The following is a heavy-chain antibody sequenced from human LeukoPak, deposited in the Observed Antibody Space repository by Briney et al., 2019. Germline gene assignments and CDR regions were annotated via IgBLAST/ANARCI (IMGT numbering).Heavy chain of an antibody. Sequence: SETLSLTCTVSGGSISSSSYYWGWIRQPPGKGREWIGRIYYSGSTYYNPSLKSRVTISVDTSKNQFSLKLSSVTAADTAVYYCARLMLWGYSYGYWFDPWGQGTLVTVSS. CDR3: ARLMLWGYSYGYWFDP. J-gene: IGHJ5*02. CDR2: IYYSGST. CDR1: GGSISSSSYY. D-gene: IGHD5-18*01. V-gene: IGHV4-39*01.